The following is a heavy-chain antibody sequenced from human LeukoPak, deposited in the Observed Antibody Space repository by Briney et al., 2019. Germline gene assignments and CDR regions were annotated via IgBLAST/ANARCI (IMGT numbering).Heavy chain of an antibody. J-gene: IGHJ4*02. CDR1: GFIFSSYA. Sequence: PGGSLRLSCAASGFIFSSYAMSWVRQAPGKGLEWVSSISGSGTSTYYADSVKGRFTISRDNSKNTLYLQVNSLRAEDTAIYYCAKAYGGDSVGYWGQGTLVTVSP. CDR3: AKAYGGDSVGY. CDR2: ISGSGTST. V-gene: IGHV3-23*01. D-gene: IGHD4-23*01.